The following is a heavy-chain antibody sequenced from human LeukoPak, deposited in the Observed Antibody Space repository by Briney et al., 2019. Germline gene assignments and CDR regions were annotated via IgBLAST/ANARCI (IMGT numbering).Heavy chain of an antibody. Sequence: GGSLRLSCAASGFTFSSFGMPWVRKAPGKGLEWVAVKSYDGSNKFSADSVKGRFTISRDNSKNTLFLQMNSLRLEDTAVYYCAKAGYDSSGYQDAFDIWGQGTMVTVSS. V-gene: IGHV3-30*18. J-gene: IGHJ3*02. CDR2: KSYDGSNK. D-gene: IGHD3-22*01. CDR3: AKAGYDSSGYQDAFDI. CDR1: GFTFSSFG.